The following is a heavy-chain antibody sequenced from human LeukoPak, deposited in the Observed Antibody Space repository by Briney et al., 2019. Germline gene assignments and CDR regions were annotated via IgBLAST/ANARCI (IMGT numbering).Heavy chain of an antibody. J-gene: IGHJ4*02. CDR1: GFTFSSYA. V-gene: IGHV3-30-3*01. CDR3: ARANWGYSYGVSFDY. Sequence: GGSLRLSCAASGFTFSSYAMHWVRQAPGKGLEWVAVISYDGSNKYYADSVKGRFTISRDNSKNTLYLQMNSLRAEDTAVYYCARANWGYSYGVSFDYWGQGTLVTVSS. D-gene: IGHD5-18*01. CDR2: ISYDGSNK.